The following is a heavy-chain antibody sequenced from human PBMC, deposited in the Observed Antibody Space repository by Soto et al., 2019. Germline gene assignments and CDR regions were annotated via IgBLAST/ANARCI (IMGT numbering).Heavy chain of an antibody. V-gene: IGHV4-39*01. J-gene: IGHJ4*02. CDR1: GGSVKSVGYY. D-gene: IGHD3-10*01. CDR2: VYRDGST. CDR3: AKTHSAIGSIWSLFAL. Sequence: ASETLSLTCTVSGGSVKSVGYYWGWVRQPPGKGLEWIGSVYRDGSTFNNPSLKSRLTISVDTSKSQFSLKLSSVTAADTAVYYWAKTHSAIGSIWSLFALWGQGTQVPVSS.